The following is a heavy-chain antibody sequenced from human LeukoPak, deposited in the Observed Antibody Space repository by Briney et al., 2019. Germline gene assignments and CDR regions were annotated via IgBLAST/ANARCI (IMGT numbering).Heavy chain of an antibody. CDR3: ARSLPYSSGWYPGIFDY. Sequence: SETLSLTCTVSGYSISSGYYWGWIRQPPGKGLEWIGSIYHSGSTYYNPSLKSRVTISVDTSKNQFSLKLSSVTAADTAVYYCARSLPYSSGWYPGIFDYWGQGTLVTVSS. CDR1: GYSISSGYY. CDR2: IYHSGST. D-gene: IGHD6-19*01. V-gene: IGHV4-38-2*02. J-gene: IGHJ4*02.